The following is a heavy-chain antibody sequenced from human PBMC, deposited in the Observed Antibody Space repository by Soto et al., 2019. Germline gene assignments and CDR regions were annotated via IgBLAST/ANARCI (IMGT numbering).Heavy chain of an antibody. V-gene: IGHV1-18*01. J-gene: IGHJ4*02. CDR1: GYTFTNYG. Sequence: QVQLVQSGAEVKKPGASVKVSCKASGYTFTNYGISWVRQAPGQGLEWMGWVTGYDGNANYVQRFQGRVTMTTDTSTNTAYMDLRRLSPDDTAVYYCARTTHEEPTLDYWGQGTRVTVSS. CDR2: VTGYDGNA. D-gene: IGHD1-26*01. CDR3: ARTTHEEPTLDY.